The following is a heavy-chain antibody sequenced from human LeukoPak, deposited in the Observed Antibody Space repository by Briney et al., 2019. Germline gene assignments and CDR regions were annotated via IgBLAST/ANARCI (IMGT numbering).Heavy chain of an antibody. Sequence: HPGRSLRLSCAASGFTSSSYGMHWIRQAPGKGLEWVAVIWSDGYKKYYAESVKGRFTVSRDTSKNTLYLQMDSLRAEDTAVYYCARDDDTSGHYSYFQHWGQGTLVTVSS. V-gene: IGHV3-33*01. CDR1: GFTSSSYG. CDR3: ARDDDTSGHYSYFQH. J-gene: IGHJ1*01. D-gene: IGHD3-22*01. CDR2: IWSDGYKK.